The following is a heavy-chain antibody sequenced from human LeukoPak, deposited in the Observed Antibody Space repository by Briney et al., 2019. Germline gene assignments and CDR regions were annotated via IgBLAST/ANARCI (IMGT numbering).Heavy chain of an antibody. D-gene: IGHD6-13*01. CDR1: GYTFTIYS. CDR2: ISAYNGNT. J-gene: IGHJ6*03. V-gene: IGHV1-18*01. CDR3: ARDLSSSSYYYMDV. Sequence: ASVKVTFKASGYTFTIYSISWVRQAPGQGLEWMGWISAYNGNTNYVQKLQGRVTMTTDTSTSTAYMELRSLRSDDTAVYYCARDLSSSSYYYMDVWGKGTTVTVSS.